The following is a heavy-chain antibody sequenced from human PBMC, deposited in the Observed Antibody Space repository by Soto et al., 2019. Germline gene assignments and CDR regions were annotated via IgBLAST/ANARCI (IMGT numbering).Heavy chain of an antibody. V-gene: IGHV4-39*01. CDR1: GGSISSSSYY. CDR3: ARQDYCSGGSCYLFSWFDP. CDR2: IYYSGST. D-gene: IGHD2-15*01. J-gene: IGHJ5*02. Sequence: QLQLQESGPGLVKPSETLSLTCTVSGGSISSSSYYWGWIRQPPGKGLELIGSIYYSGSTYYNPSLKSRVTRSVDTSKNQFSMKLGSVTAADTAVYYCARQDYCSGGSCYLFSWFDPWGQGTLVTVSS.